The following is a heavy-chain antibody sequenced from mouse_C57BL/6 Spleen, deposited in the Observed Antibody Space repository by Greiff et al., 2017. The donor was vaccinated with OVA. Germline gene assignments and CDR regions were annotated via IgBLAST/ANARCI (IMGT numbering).Heavy chain of an antibody. J-gene: IGHJ2*01. D-gene: IGHD4-1*01. Sequence: QVQLQQPGAELVMPGASVKLSCKASGYTFTSYWMHWVKQRPGQGLEWIGEIDPSDSYTNYNQKFKGKSTLTEDKSSSTAYMQLSSLTSEDSAVYYCARTGTDYWGQGTTLTVSS. CDR2: IDPSDSYT. V-gene: IGHV1-69*01. CDR3: ARTGTDY. CDR1: GYTFTSYW.